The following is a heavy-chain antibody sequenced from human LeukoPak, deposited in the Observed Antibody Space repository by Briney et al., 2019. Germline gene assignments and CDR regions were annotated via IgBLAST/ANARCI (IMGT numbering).Heavy chain of an antibody. CDR3: ARGYGSGSYST. J-gene: IGHJ5*02. CDR2: TSTSVPT. Sequence: PSETLSPTCIVSGVSTSSGYWSWVRQPAGKGLEWMGHTSTSVPTYYTPSLKSRVTMSLDTSANHFSLKLNSVTAADTAVYFCARGYGSGSYSTWGQGTLVTVSS. V-gene: IGHV4-4*07. CDR1: GVSTSSGY. D-gene: IGHD3-10*01.